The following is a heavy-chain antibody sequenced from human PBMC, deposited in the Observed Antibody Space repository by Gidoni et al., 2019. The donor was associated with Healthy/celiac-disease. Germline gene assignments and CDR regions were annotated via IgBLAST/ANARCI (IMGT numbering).Heavy chain of an antibody. V-gene: IGHV3-9*01. CDR1: GFTFDAYA. CDR3: AKDIKQWLVRGAFDI. CDR2: ISWNSGSI. J-gene: IGHJ3*02. D-gene: IGHD6-19*01. Sequence: EVQLVESGGGLVQPGRSLRLSCAASGFTFDAYAMPWVRQAPGKGRELVSGISWNSGSIGYADSVKGRFTISRDNAKNSLYLQMNSLRAEDTALYYCAKDIKQWLVRGAFDIWGQGTMVTVSS.